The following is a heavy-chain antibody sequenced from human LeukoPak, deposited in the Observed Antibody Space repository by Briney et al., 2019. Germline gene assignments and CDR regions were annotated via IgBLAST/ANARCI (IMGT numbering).Heavy chain of an antibody. CDR3: ARDLYSSGWYDAFDI. D-gene: IGHD6-19*01. V-gene: IGHV4-4*07. CDR1: GGSISSYC. J-gene: IGHJ3*02. CDR2: IYTSGST. Sequence: SETLSLTCTVSGGSISSYCWSWIRQPAGKGLEWIGRIYTSGSTNYNPSLKSRVTMSVDTSKNQFSLKLSSVTAADTAVYYCARDLYSSGWYDAFDIWGQGTMVTVSS.